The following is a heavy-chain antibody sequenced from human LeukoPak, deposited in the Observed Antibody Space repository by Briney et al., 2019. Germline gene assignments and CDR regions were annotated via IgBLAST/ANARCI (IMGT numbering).Heavy chain of an antibody. D-gene: IGHD2/OR15-2a*01. CDR1: GFTFSSYA. J-gene: IGHJ4*02. Sequence: GGSLRLSCAASGFTFSSYAMHWVRQAPGKGLEWVSSISDSAGSTHYADSVRGRFTISRDNSKNTVYLQMNSLRVEDTAGYYCAKEGFYGQFDYWGQGSLVTVTS. V-gene: IGHV3-23*01. CDR3: AKEGFYGQFDY. CDR2: ISDSAGST.